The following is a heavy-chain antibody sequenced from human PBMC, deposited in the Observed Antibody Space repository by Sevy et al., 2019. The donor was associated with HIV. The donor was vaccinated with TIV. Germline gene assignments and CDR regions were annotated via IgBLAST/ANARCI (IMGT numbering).Heavy chain of an antibody. CDR3: STDPIILLLVTDGMDV. V-gene: IGHV3-15*01. J-gene: IGHJ6*02. D-gene: IGHD2-8*02. Sequence: GGSLRLSCAASGFTFTYAWMNWVRQAPGKGLEWVGRIKSKSDGGTIDYAAPEKGRFIITRDDSKNTLYLPMNSLKTEDTAVYYCSTDPIILLLVTDGMDVWGQGTTVTVSS. CDR2: IKSKSDGGTI. CDR1: GFTFTYAW.